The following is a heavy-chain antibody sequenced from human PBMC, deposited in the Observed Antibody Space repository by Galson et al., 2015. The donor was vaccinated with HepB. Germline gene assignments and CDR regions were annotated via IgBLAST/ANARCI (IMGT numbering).Heavy chain of an antibody. CDR1: GYTSNIYG. CDR2: ISPYNSNT. CDR3: SRGDPTKSYYMVV. J-gene: IGHJ6*03. D-gene: IGHD2-21*02. V-gene: IGHV1-18*01. Sequence: SVKVSCKASGYTSNIYGISWVRQAPGQGLEWMGWISPYNSNTKYAQTVQDRVTMTTGTSTSTAYMELRSLRSDDTAVYYCSRGDPTKSYYMVVRGKGTTVTVAS.